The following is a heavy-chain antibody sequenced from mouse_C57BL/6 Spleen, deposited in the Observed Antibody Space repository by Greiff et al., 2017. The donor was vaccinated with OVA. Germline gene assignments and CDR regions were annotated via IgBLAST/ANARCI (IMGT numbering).Heavy chain of an antibody. V-gene: IGHV8-12*01. D-gene: IGHD1-1*01. Sequence: QVTLKECGPGILQSSQTLSLTCSFSGFSLSTSGMGVSWIRQPSGKGLEWLARIYWDYDKRYNPSLKSRLTISKDTSRNQVFLKITSVDTADTATYYCARRADYYGSDWFAYWGQGTLVTVSA. J-gene: IGHJ3*01. CDR2: IYWDYDK. CDR3: ARRADYYGSDWFAY. CDR1: GFSLSTSGMG.